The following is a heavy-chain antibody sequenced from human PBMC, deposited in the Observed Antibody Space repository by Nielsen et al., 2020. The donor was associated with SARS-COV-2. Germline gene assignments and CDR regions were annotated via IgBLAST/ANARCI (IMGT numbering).Heavy chain of an antibody. CDR1: GFTFSIYA. CDR3: AKGAGDYHYFDL. V-gene: IGHV3-23*01. D-gene: IGHD4-17*01. Sequence: GGSLRLSCAASGFTFSIYAMSWVRQAPGKGLEWVSAISDGGSSKYYADSVKGRVTISRDNSKNTLYLQMNSLRAEDTAVYSCAKGAGDYHYFDLWGRGTLVTVSS. CDR2: ISDGGSSK. J-gene: IGHJ2*01.